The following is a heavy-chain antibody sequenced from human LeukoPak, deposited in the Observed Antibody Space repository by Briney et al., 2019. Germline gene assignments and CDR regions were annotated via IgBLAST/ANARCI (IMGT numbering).Heavy chain of an antibody. J-gene: IGHJ5*02. Sequence: GGSLRLSCAASGFTFSGSAMLWVRQASGKGLEWVGHIRSKTNNYATVYAASVKGRFTISRDDSNNTAYLQMNSLKTEDTAVYYCAREVHGSYGENWFDPWGQGTLVTVSS. CDR3: AREVHGSYGENWFDP. D-gene: IGHD1-26*01. CDR2: IRSKTNNYAT. V-gene: IGHV3-73*01. CDR1: GFTFSGSA.